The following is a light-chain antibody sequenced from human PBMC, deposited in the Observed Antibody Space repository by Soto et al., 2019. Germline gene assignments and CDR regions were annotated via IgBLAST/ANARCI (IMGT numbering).Light chain of an antibody. V-gene: IGLV2-11*01. J-gene: IGLJ1*01. Sequence: QSVLTQPRSLSGSPGQSVTISCTGTSSDVGGYNYVSWYQQHPGRAPRVMIYDVKTRPSGVPDRFSGSKSGNTASLTISELQAEDEADYYCCSYAGDYTFVFGTGTKVTVL. CDR1: SSDVGGYNY. CDR3: CSYAGDYTFV. CDR2: DVK.